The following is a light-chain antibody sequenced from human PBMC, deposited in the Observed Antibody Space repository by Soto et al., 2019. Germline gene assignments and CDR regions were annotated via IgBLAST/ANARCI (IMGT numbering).Light chain of an antibody. V-gene: IGLV6-57*04. CDR3: QSYDSSQRV. J-gene: IGLJ2*01. CDR2: EDN. CDR1: SGSIASNY. Sequence: NFILTQPHSVSESPGKTVTISCTRSSGSIASNYVQWYQQRPGSAPTTVIYEDNQRPSGVPDRFSGSIDSSSNSASLTISGLKTEDEADYYCQSYDSSQRVFGGGTKLTVL.